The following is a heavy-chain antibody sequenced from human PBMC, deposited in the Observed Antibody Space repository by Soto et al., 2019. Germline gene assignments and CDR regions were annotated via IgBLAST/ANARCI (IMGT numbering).Heavy chain of an antibody. Sequence: QVQLQESGPGLVKPSGTLSLTCAVSGGSISSSNWWSWVRQPPGKGLEWIGEIYHSGSTNYNPSLKSRLTISVDKSKNQFSLKLTSVTAADTAVYYCARDQSGYDAEDYWGQGTLVTVSS. J-gene: IGHJ4*02. CDR1: GGSISSSNW. D-gene: IGHD5-12*01. CDR2: IYHSGST. V-gene: IGHV4-4*02. CDR3: ARDQSGYDAEDY.